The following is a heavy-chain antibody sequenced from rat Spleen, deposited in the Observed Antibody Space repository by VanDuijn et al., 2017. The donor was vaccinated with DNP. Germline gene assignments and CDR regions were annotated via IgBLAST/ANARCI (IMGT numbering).Heavy chain of an antibody. V-gene: IGHV5-20*01. Sequence: EVQLVESGGGLVQPGRSLKLSCAASGFIFSDYYMAWVRQAPTKGLEWVANINYDGRNTNFRDSVRGRFTISRDNAATTLYLHMDSLTSEDTATYYCTTTNNWFAYWGQGTLVTVSS. CDR3: TTTNNWFAY. J-gene: IGHJ3*01. CDR1: GFIFSDYY. CDR2: INYDGRNT.